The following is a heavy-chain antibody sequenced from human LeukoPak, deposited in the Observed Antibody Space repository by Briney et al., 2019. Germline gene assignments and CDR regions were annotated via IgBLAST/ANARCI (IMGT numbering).Heavy chain of an antibody. D-gene: IGHD5-12*01. J-gene: IGHJ4*02. CDR2: IYYSGST. Sequence: KPSETLSLTCTVSGGSISSYYWSWIRQPPGKGLEWIGYIYYSGSTNYNPSLKSRVTISVDTSKNQFSLKLSSVTAADTAVYYCARGPSGYDFDYWGQGTLVTVSS. CDR3: ARGPSGYDFDY. V-gene: IGHV4-59*01. CDR1: GGSISSYY.